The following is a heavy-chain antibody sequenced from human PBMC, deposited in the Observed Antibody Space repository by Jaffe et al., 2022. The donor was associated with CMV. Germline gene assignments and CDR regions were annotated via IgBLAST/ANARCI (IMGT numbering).Heavy chain of an antibody. CDR2: ISWNSGSI. CDR3: AKDRTAMAINWFDP. J-gene: IGHJ5*02. CDR1: GFTFDDYA. D-gene: IGHD5-18*01. Sequence: EVQLVESGGGLVQPGRSLRLSCAASGFTFDDYAMHWVRQAPGKGLEWVSGISWNSGSIGYADSVKGRFTISRDNAKNSLYLQMNSLRAEDTALYYCAKDRTAMAINWFDPWGQGTLVTVSS. V-gene: IGHV3-9*01.